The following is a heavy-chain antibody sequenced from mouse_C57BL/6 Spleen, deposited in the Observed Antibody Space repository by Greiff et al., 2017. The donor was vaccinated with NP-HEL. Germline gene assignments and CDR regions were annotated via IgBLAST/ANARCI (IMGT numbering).Heavy chain of an antibody. J-gene: IGHJ4*01. D-gene: IGHD1-1*01. CDR3: QYYYGSSYDAMDY. CDR2: INPNNGGT. V-gene: IGHV1-26*01. CDR1: GYTFTDYY. Sequence: EVQLQQSGPELVKPGASVKISCKASGYTFTDYYMNWVKQSHGKSLEWIGDINPNNGGTSYNQKFKGKATLTVEKSSSTAYMELRTLTSEDSAVYYCQYYYGSSYDAMDYWGQGTSVTVSS.